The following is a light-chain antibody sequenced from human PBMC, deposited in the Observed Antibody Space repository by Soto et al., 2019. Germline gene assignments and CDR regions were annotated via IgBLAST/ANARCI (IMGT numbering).Light chain of an antibody. CDR1: QNITTY. CDR2: DAT. CDR3: QQRCSWPSLS. Sequence: EIVLTQSPATLSLSPGERATLSCRASQNITTYLAWYQQIPGQPPSLLIYDATNRATGVPARFSGSGSGTDFTLTIRSLEPEDFAFYYCQQRCSWPSLSFGGGTKVEI. V-gene: IGKV3-11*01. J-gene: IGKJ4*01.